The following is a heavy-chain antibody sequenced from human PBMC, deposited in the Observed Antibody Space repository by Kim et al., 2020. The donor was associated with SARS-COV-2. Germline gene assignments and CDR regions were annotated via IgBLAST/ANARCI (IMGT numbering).Heavy chain of an antibody. Sequence: GGSLRLSCVASEFTFGRYWMTWVRQATGKGLEWVANINKEGTDEYYVDSVKGRFTISRDNAKNSVYLEMNNLRAEDTGVYYCARGDFWGGMFVHYNLDVWGQGTAVTVSS. J-gene: IGHJ6*03. CDR1: EFTFGRYW. CDR2: INKEGTDE. D-gene: IGHD3-3*01. CDR3: ARGDFWGGMFVHYNLDV. V-gene: IGHV3-7*03.